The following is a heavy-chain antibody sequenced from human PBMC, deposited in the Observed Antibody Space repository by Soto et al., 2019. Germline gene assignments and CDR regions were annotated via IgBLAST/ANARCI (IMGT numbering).Heavy chain of an antibody. D-gene: IGHD3-10*01. J-gene: IGHJ5*02. V-gene: IGHV1-18*01. CDR1: GYTFTNYG. Sequence: QVQLVQSGAEVKKPGASVKVSCKASGYTFTNYGIIWVRQAPGQGLEWMGWNNTYNGNTNHAQKLQGRVTMTTDTSTTTAYMELRSLRADDTAVYYCARGVGSGTYYNQYNWFDPWGQGTLVTVSS. CDR3: ARGVGSGTYYNQYNWFDP. CDR2: NNTYNGNT.